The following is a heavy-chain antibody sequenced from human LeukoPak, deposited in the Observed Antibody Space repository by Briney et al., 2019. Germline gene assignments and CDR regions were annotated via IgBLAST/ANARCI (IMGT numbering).Heavy chain of an antibody. CDR3: TGDRGIAAAAPIDY. CDR2: IYYSGST. CDR1: GGSISSYY. D-gene: IGHD6-13*01. J-gene: IGHJ4*02. Sequence: SETLSLTCTVSGGSISSYYWSWIRQPPGKGLGWIGYIYYSGSTNYNPSLRSRVTISVDTSKNQFSLKLSSVTAADTAVYYCTGDRGIAAAAPIDYWGQGTLVTVSS. V-gene: IGHV4-59*12.